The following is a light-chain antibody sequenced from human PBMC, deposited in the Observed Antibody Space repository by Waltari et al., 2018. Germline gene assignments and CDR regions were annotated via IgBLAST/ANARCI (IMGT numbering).Light chain of an antibody. J-gene: IGKJ1*01. Sequence: DIVMTQSQTALTVSLGERATINCKSNQSVLFNSNNKNYVAWYQQKPGQPPKLLIYWASTRQYGVPDRFSGSGSGTDFTLTISSLQAEDVAVYHCQQYYTNPRTFGQGTKVEIK. CDR2: WAS. CDR3: QQYYTNPRT. V-gene: IGKV4-1*01. CDR1: QSVLFNSNNKNY.